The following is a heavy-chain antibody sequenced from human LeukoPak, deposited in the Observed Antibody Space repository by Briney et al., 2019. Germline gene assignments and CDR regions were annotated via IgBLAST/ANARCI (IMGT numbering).Heavy chain of an antibody. CDR2: ISGSGSTI. J-gene: IGHJ4*02. CDR1: GFTFSDYY. CDR3: ARGNLGSYYDSSGYYPRAPYFDY. V-gene: IGHV3-11*01. D-gene: IGHD3-22*01. Sequence: GGSLRLSCAASGFTFSDYYMSWIRQAPGKGLEWVSYISGSGSTIYYADSVKGRFTISRDNAKNSLYLQMNSLRAEDTAVYYCARGNLGSYYDSSGYYPRAPYFDYWGQGTLVTVSS.